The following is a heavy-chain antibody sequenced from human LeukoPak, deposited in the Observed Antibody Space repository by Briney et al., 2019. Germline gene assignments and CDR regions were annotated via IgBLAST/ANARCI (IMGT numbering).Heavy chain of an antibody. CDR3: AREGPMATILSAFDY. CDR2: INPSGGST. J-gene: IGHJ4*02. Sequence: ASLAVSCKASGYTFTSYYMHWMRHAPGQGLQWMGIINPSGGSTSYAQKVQGRVTMTRYTYPSTVYIELSSLRSEATTVHNCAREGPMATILSAFDYWGQGTLVTVTA. V-gene: IGHV1-46*01. D-gene: IGHD5-24*01. CDR1: GYTFTSYY.